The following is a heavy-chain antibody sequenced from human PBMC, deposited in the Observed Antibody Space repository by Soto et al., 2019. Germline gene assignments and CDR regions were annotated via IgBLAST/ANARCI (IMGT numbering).Heavy chain of an antibody. J-gene: IGHJ5*02. CDR2: IYYSGST. CDR3: ARLFSPYYYDSSGYSSTP. Sequence: SETLSLTCTVSGGSISNSSYYWGWIRQPPGKGLEWIGSIYYSGSTYYNPSLKSRVTISVDTSKNQFSLKLSSVTAADTAVYYCARLFSPYYYDSSGYSSTPWGQGTLVT. D-gene: IGHD3-22*01. CDR1: GGSISNSSYY. V-gene: IGHV4-39*01.